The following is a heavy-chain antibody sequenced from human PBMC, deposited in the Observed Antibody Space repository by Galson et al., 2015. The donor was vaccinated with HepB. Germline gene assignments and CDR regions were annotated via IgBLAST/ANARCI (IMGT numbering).Heavy chain of an antibody. CDR2: ISAYNGNT. D-gene: IGHD6-19*01. J-gene: IGHJ4*02. CDR3: ARDQRVGSGWATSFDY. V-gene: IGHV1-18*01. CDR1: GYTFTSYG. Sequence: SVKVSCKASGYTFTSYGISWVRQAPGQGLEWMGWISAYNGNTNYAQKLQGRVTMTTDTSTSTAYMELRSLRSGDTAVYYCARDQRVGSGWATSFDYWGQGTLVTVSS.